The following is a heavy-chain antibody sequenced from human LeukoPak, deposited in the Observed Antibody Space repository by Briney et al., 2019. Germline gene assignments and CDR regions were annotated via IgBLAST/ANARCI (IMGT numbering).Heavy chain of an antibody. J-gene: IGHJ4*02. CDR1: GFTISSYE. CDR2: ISSGGSTI. D-gene: IGHD2-8*01. V-gene: IGHV3-48*03. CDR3: ARGAQEVLMVYAFDY. Sequence: PGGSLRLSCAASGFTISSYEMNWVRQAPGKGLEWVSYISSGGSTIYYADSVRGRFTISRANAKSSLYLQMNSLRAEDTAVYYCARGAQEVLMVYAFDYWGQGTLVTVSS.